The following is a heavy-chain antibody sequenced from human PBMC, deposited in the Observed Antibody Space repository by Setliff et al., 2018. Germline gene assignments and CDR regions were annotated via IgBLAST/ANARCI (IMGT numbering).Heavy chain of an antibody. Sequence: PGGSLRLSCVASGFTISNYWMAWVRQAPGKGPEWVAEIRQDGTNKYYVDSVKGRFTISRDNAKNSLYLQMNSLRAEDTALYYCAREVWNIYDNDNSWSGYSDHWGQGTLVTVSS. CDR2: IRQDGTNK. D-gene: IGHD3-3*01. CDR3: AREVWNIYDNDNSWSGYSDH. CDR1: GFTISNYW. V-gene: IGHV3-7*03. J-gene: IGHJ4*02.